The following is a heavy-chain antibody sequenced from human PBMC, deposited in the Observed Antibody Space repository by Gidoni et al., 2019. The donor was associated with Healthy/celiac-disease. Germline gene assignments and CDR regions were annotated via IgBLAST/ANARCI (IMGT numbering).Heavy chain of an antibody. D-gene: IGHD5-12*01. Sequence: VQLLQSRAAVKKPGESLTISCPGSGSSFTSYWTGWVRQMTGKGLEWMGIIYPGDSDTRYSPSFQGQVTNSADKSISTAYLQWSSLKASDTAMYYCARGPDGSEPLSANWFDPWGQGTLVTVSS. V-gene: IGHV5-51*01. CDR1: GSSFTSYW. CDR2: IYPGDSDT. J-gene: IGHJ5*02. CDR3: ARGPDGSEPLSANWFDP.